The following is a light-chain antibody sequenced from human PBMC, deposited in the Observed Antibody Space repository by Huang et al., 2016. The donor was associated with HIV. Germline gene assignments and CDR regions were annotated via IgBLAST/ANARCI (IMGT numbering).Light chain of an antibody. CDR1: QSVLSRSNNQSY. V-gene: IGKV4-1*01. CDR2: WAS. J-gene: IGKJ1*01. CDR3: QQYYTTPLT. Sequence: DIVMTQSPDSLAVSLGERATINCKSSQSVLSRSNNQSYLAWYQQKQGQPPKLLIYWASTRESGVPDRFSGSGSGTDFTLTINNLQAEDVTVYYCQQYYTTPLTFGQGTKVEI.